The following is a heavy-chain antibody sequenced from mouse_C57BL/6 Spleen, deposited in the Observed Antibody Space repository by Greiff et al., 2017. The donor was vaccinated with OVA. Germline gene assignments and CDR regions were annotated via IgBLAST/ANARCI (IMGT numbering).Heavy chain of an antibody. V-gene: IGHV1-64*01. CDR1: GYTFTSYW. D-gene: IGHD2-4*01. CDR3: ADDYEGYFDY. J-gene: IGHJ2*01. CDR2: IHPNSGST. Sequence: QVQLKQPGAELVKPGASVKLSCKASGYTFTSYWMHWVKQRPGQGLEWIGMIHPNSGSTNYNEKFKSKATLTVDKSSSTAYMQLSSLTSEDSAVYYCADDYEGYFDYWGQGTTLTVSS.